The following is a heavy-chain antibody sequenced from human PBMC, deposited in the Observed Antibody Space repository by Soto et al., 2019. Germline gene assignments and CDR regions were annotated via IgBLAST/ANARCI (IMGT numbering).Heavy chain of an antibody. V-gene: IGHV4-39*01. CDR2: IYYSGST. D-gene: IGHD3-22*01. CDR3: ARTYYYDSSGFRYAFDI. Sequence: SETLSLTCTVSGVSISSSTYYWGWIRQPPGKGLEWIGSIYYSGSTYYNPSLKSRVTISVDTSKNQFSLKLSSVTAADTAFYYCARTYYYDSSGFRYAFDIWGQGTMVTVSS. J-gene: IGHJ3*02. CDR1: GVSISSSTYY.